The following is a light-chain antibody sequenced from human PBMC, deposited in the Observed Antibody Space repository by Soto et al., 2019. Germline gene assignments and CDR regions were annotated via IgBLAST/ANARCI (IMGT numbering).Light chain of an antibody. CDR3: QQRHSYPIT. CDR1: QVITNF. V-gene: IGKV1-27*01. Sequence: IQMTQSPSSLSASVGDRVTITCRASQVITNFLAWYQQKPGKVPRLPIYSASTLQSGVPSRFSGSGSGTDFTLTISSLQPKDFAIYYCQQRHSYPITFGQGTRLEIK. J-gene: IGKJ5*01. CDR2: SAS.